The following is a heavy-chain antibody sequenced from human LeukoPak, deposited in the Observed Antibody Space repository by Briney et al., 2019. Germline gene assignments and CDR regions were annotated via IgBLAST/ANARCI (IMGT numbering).Heavy chain of an antibody. J-gene: IGHJ4*02. Sequence: SETLSLTCTVSGGSISSYYWSWIRQPPGKGLEWIGYIYYSGSTNHNPSLKSRVTISVDTSKNQFSLKLSSVTAADTAVYYCARAGGRIAPRRTAFDYWGQGTLVTVSS. V-gene: IGHV4-59*01. D-gene: IGHD6-13*01. CDR3: ARAGGRIAPRRTAFDY. CDR1: GGSISSYY. CDR2: IYYSGST.